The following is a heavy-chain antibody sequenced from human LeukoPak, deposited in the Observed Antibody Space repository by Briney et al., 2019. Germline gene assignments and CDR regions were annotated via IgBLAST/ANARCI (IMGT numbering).Heavy chain of an antibody. CDR1: GFTFSSYS. CDR2: ISSSSTI. CDR3: ARAGSPLPQTYYYDSSGYYGAVDY. Sequence: AVGSLRLSCAASGFTFSSYSMNWVRQAPGKGLEWVSYISSSSTIYYADSVKGRFTISRDNAKNSLYLQMNSLRAEDTAVYYCARAGSPLPQTYYYDSSGYYGAVDYWGQGTLVTVSS. V-gene: IGHV3-48*04. D-gene: IGHD3-22*01. J-gene: IGHJ4*02.